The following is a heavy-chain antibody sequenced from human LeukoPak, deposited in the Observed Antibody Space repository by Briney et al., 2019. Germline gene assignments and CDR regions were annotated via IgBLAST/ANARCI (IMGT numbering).Heavy chain of an antibody. V-gene: IGHV7-4-1*01. J-gene: IGHJ4*02. CDR2: IDTKTGNP. D-gene: IGHD1-26*01. CDR3: LTLSGKSPR. CDR1: GYTITTYA. Sequence: ASVKVSCKASGYTITTYAMNWVRQAPGQGPEWMGWIDTKTGNPGYAQGFTGRFVFSLDTSLNTAYLQIDSLKSEDTAFYYCLTLSGKSPRWGQGTLITVSS.